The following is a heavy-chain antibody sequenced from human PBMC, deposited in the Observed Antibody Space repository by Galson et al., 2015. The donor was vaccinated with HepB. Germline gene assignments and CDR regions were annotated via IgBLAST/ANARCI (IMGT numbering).Heavy chain of an antibody. CDR1: GFSLSTHGVG. D-gene: IGHD3-10*02. CDR2: IYWNDEK. V-gene: IGHV2-5*01. Sequence: PALVKPTQPLTLTCTFSGFSLSTHGVGMGWLRQSPGKALEWLALIYWNDEKRYSPSLKNRLTITKDTSKNQVVLTMTNMDPVDTGTYYCAHETMSVPRFFDPWGQGILVTVSS. CDR3: AHETMSVPRFFDP. J-gene: IGHJ5*02.